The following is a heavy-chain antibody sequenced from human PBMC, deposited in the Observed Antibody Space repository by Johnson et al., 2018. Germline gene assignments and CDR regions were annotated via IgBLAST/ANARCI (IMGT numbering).Heavy chain of an antibody. CDR1: GITFSNYA. J-gene: IGHJ3*02. CDR3: APRRGGNTVTTFGAFDI. Sequence: VQLVESGGGLVQPGGSLRLSCAASGITFSNYAMSWVRQAPGKGLEWVSTISYTGGSTFYADPVQGRLTISRDNSKNTLYLQMHSLRAEDTAVYCGAPRRGGNTVTTFGAFDIWGQGTMVTVSS. V-gene: IGHV3-23*04. CDR2: ISYTGGST. D-gene: IGHD4-17*01.